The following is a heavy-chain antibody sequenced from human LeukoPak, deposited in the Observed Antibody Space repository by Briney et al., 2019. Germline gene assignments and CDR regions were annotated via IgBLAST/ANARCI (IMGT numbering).Heavy chain of an antibody. D-gene: IGHD1-7*01. CDR3: AKRRGLELLYYYYMDV. Sequence: GGSLRLSCAASGFTVSSNYMSWVRQAPGKGLEWVSVTYSGGSTYYADSVKGRFTISRDNSKNTLFLQMNSLRAEDTAVYYCAKRRGLELLYYYYMDVWRKGTTVTVSS. J-gene: IGHJ6*03. V-gene: IGHV3-53*01. CDR2: TYSGGST. CDR1: GFTVSSNY.